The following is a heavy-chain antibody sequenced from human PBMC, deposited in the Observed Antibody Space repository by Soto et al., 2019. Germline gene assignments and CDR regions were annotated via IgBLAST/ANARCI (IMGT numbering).Heavy chain of an antibody. Sequence: QVPLVESGGGVVQPGRSLRLSCAASGFTFSSYAMHWVRQAPGKGLEWVAVISYDGSNKYYADSVKGRFTISRDNSKNTLYLQMNSLRAEDTAVYYCARSDSSGYYLCYFDYWGQGTLVTVSS. V-gene: IGHV3-30-3*01. CDR1: GFTFSSYA. J-gene: IGHJ4*02. CDR3: ARSDSSGYYLCYFDY. CDR2: ISYDGSNK. D-gene: IGHD3-22*01.